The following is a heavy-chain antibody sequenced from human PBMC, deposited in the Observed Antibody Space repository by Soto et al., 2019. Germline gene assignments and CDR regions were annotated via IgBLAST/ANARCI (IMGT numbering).Heavy chain of an antibody. V-gene: IGHV1-2*04. D-gene: IGHD6-13*01. J-gene: IGHJ6*03. CDR2: INPNSGGT. Sequence: ASVKVSCKASGYTLTGYYMHWVRQAPGEGLEWMGWINPNSGGTNYAQKFQGWVTMTRDTSISTAYMELSRLRSDDTAVYYCARSIRSSSLYGLPYYYYSTDFRGKGTTVTLSS. CDR1: GYTLTGYY. CDR3: ARSIRSSSLYGLPYYYYSTDF.